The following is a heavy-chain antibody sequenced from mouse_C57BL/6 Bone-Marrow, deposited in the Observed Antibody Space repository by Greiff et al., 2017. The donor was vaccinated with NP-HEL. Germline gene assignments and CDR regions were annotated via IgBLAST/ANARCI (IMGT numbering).Heavy chain of an antibody. Sequence: EVQLVESGGGLVQSGRSLRLSCATSGFTFSDFYMEWVRQAPGKGLEWIAASRNKANDYTTEYSASVKGRFIVSRDTSQSILYLQMNALRAEDTAIYYCARDALYYDSSYGYWYFDVWGTGTTVTVSS. V-gene: IGHV7-1*01. CDR3: ARDALYYDSSYGYWYFDV. CDR1: GFTFSDFY. D-gene: IGHD1-1*01. J-gene: IGHJ1*03. CDR2: SRNKANDYTT.